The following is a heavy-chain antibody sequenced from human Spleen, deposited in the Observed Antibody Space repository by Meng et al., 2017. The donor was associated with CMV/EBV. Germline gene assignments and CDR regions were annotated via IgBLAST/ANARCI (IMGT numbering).Heavy chain of an antibody. J-gene: IGHJ4*02. V-gene: IGHV2-5*01. Sequence: SGPTLVKPTQTLTLTCTFSGFSLSTSGVGVGWIRQPPGKALECRALIYWNDDKRYSPSLKNRLTITKDASKIQVGLTMTNLDPVDTATYFGAHRGPTPSGWYYFDFWGRGTLVTVSS. D-gene: IGHD6-19*01. CDR2: IYWNDDK. CDR1: GFSLSTSGVG. CDR3: AHRGPTPSGWYYFDF.